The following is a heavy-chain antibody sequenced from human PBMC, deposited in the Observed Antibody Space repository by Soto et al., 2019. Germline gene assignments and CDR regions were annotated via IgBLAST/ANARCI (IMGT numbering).Heavy chain of an antibody. CDR1: GYTFTSYS. Sequence: ASVKVSCKASGYTFTSYSIHWVREAPGQRLEWMGWINAGNGNTKYSQKFQGRVTITRDTSASTAYMELSSLRSEDTAVYYCARDITIFGVVRYYYYYYGMDVWGQGTTVTVSS. D-gene: IGHD3-3*01. V-gene: IGHV1-3*01. CDR2: INAGNGNT. CDR3: ARDITIFGVVRYYYYYYGMDV. J-gene: IGHJ6*02.